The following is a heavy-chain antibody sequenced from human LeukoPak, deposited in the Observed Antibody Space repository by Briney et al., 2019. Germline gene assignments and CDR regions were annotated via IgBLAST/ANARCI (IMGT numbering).Heavy chain of an antibody. CDR3: ARDGGRTIGFRPYYFDY. CDR2: ISAYNGNT. J-gene: IGHJ4*02. D-gene: IGHD1-26*01. CDR1: GYTFTSYG. Sequence: GASVKVSCKASGYTFTSYGISWVRQAPGQGLEWMGWISAYNGNTNYAQKLQGGVTITTDTSTSTAYMEPRSLRSDDTAVYYCARDGGRTIGFRPYYFDYWGQGTLVTVSS. V-gene: IGHV1-18*01.